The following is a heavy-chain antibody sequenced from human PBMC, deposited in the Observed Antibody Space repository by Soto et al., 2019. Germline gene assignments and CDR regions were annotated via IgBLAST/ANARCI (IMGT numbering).Heavy chain of an antibody. Sequence: SETLSLTCAVSGGSISSSNWWSWVRQPPGKGLEWIGYIYYSGSTGSTNYNPSLKSRVTISVDTSKNQFSLKLSSVTAADTAVYYCAKPKKPNIVVVVAATQALLGMDVWGQGTTVTVSS. CDR1: GGSISSSNW. V-gene: IGHV4-4*02. J-gene: IGHJ6*02. CDR2: IYYSGSTGST. D-gene: IGHD2-15*01. CDR3: AKPKKPNIVVVVAATQALLGMDV.